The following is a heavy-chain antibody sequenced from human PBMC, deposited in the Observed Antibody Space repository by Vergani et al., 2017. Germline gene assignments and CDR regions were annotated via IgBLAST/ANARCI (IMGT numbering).Heavy chain of an antibody. V-gene: IGHV1-46*01. J-gene: IGHJ6*03. CDR2: INPSGGTT. D-gene: IGHD1-26*01. CDR1: GYIFTSYY. CDR3: ARDGVSGNYYYYYYMDV. Sequence: QVQLVQSGAEVKKPGASVKVSCKASGYIFTSYYIHWVRQAPGQGLEWMGIINPSGGTTSYAQKFQGRVTMTRDTATSTVYMELSSLRSEDTAVYYCARDGVSGNYYYYYYMDVWGKGP.